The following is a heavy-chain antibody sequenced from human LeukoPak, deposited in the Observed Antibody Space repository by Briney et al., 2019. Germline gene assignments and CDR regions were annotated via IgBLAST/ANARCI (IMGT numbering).Heavy chain of an antibody. CDR3: ASAGSMVRGVPFDY. Sequence: GASVNVSCKASGGTFSSYAISWVRQAPGQGLEWMGRIIPILGIANYAQKFQGRVTITADKSTSTAYMELSSLRSEDTAVYYCASAGSMVRGVPFDYWGQGTLVTVSS. V-gene: IGHV1-69*04. CDR2: IIPILGIA. CDR1: GGTFSSYA. D-gene: IGHD3-10*01. J-gene: IGHJ4*02.